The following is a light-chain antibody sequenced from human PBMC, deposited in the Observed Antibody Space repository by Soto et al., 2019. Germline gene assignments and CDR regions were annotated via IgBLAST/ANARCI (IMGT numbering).Light chain of an antibody. CDR1: QSINNC. CDR2: KAS. J-gene: IGKJ1*01. Sequence: DIQMTQSPSTLSASVGDRVTITCRASQSINNCLAWYQQKPGKAPKLLIYKASSIESGVPSRFSGSGSGTEFTLTISSLQPDDFAAYYCHQYKSYSRTFGQGTKVEFK. V-gene: IGKV1-5*03. CDR3: HQYKSYSRT.